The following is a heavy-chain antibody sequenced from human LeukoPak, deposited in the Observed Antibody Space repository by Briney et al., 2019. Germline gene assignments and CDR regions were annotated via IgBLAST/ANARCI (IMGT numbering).Heavy chain of an antibody. J-gene: IGHJ5*02. D-gene: IGHD1-26*01. Sequence: SVKVSCKTSGGTFTSYAITWVRQAPGQGLEWMGKIIPISGTTNYALKFQGRVTFTADESTSTAYMELSSLRSEDTALYYCARKLRLGGNWFDPWGQGTLVTVSS. V-gene: IGHV1-69*13. CDR2: IIPISGTT. CDR3: ARKLRLGGNWFDP. CDR1: GGTFTSYA.